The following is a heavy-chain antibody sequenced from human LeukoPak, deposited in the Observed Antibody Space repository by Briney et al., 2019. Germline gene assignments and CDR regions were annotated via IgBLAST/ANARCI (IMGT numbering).Heavy chain of an antibody. Sequence: SETLSLTCTVSGGSISSSSYYWGWIRQPPGKGLEWIGSIYYSGSTYYNPSLKSRVTISVDTSKNQFSLKLSSVTAADTAVYYCARDRNWNDDYYFDYWGQGTLVTVSS. CDR1: GGSISSSSYY. CDR2: IYYSGST. CDR3: ARDRNWNDDYYFDY. D-gene: IGHD1-20*01. J-gene: IGHJ4*02. V-gene: IGHV4-39*07.